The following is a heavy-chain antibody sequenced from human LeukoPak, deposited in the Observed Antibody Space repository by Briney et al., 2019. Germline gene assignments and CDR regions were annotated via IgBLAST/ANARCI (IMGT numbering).Heavy chain of an antibody. CDR2: ISSSSSTI. D-gene: IGHD3-10*01. CDR1: GFTFSSYS. Sequence: GGSLRLSSAASGFTFSSYSMNWVRRAPGKGLEWASCISSSSSTIYYADSVKGRFTISRDNAKNSLYLQMNSLRAEDTAVYYCAKDHGAYYGSGSYTDYWGQGTLVTVSS. CDR3: AKDHGAYYGSGSYTDY. J-gene: IGHJ4*02. V-gene: IGHV3-48*04.